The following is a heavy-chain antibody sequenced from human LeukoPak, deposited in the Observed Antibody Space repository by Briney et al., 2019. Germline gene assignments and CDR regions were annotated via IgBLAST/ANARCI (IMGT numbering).Heavy chain of an antibody. CDR2: ITASSTTI. J-gene: IGHJ5*02. CDR1: GFTFSGYS. Sequence: GGSLRLSCAASGFTFSGYSMNWVRQAPGKGLEWVSYITASSTTIYYADSVKRRFNISRDNAKNSLYLQMSGLRGEDTAVYYCAKCPGARGHFSLFDPWAEGTLLSVSS. D-gene: IGHD5-12*01. CDR3: AKCPGARGHFSLFDP. V-gene: IGHV3-48*04.